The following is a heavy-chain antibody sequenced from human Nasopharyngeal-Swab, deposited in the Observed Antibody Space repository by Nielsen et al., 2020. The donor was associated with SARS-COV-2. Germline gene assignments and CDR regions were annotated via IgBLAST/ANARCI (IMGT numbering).Heavy chain of an antibody. CDR2: IYHSGST. D-gene: IGHD7-27*01. CDR3: ARGLGYGMDV. Sequence: SETLSLTCAVSGGSISSGGYSWSWIRQPPGKGLEWIGYIYHSGSTYYNPSLKSRVTISVDTSKNQFSLKLSSVTAADAAVYYCARGLGYGMDVWGQGTTVTVSS. J-gene: IGHJ6*02. V-gene: IGHV4-30-2*01. CDR1: GGSISSGGYS.